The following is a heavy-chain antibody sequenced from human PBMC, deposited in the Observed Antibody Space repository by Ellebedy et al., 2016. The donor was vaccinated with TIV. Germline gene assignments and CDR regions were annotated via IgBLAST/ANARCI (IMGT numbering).Heavy chain of an antibody. CDR3: ASGTFEVGDY. J-gene: IGHJ4*02. CDR2: IYQSGST. CDR1: GSSISSDYY. D-gene: IGHD1-26*01. Sequence: MPSETLSLTCSVSGSSISSDYYWGWIRQPPGKGLEWIGSIYQSGSTYFNTSLESRVTISVDRSMNQFSLRLSSVTASDTAVYYCASGTFEVGDYWGQGTLVTVSS. V-gene: IGHV4-38-2*02.